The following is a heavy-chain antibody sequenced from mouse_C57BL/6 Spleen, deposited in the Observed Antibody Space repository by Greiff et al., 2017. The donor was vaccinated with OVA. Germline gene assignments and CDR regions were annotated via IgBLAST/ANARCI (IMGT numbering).Heavy chain of an antibody. Sequence: VKLMESGPELVKPGASVKLSCKASGYTFTSYDINWVKQRPGQGLEWIGWIYPRDGSTKYNEKFKGKATLTVDTSSSTAYMELHSLTSEDSAVYFCARGIYYGSSPSRAMDYWGQGTSVTVSS. CDR2: IYPRDGST. CDR3: ARGIYYGSSPSRAMDY. V-gene: IGHV1-85*01. J-gene: IGHJ4*01. D-gene: IGHD1-1*01. CDR1: GYTFTSYD.